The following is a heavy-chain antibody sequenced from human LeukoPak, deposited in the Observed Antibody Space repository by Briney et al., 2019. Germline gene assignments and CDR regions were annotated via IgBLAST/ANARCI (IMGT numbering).Heavy chain of an antibody. Sequence: AASVKVSCKASGYTFTSYGISWVGQAPGQGREWMGWISAYNGNTIYAQKLQGRVTMTTDTSTSNAYKELRSLRSDDPAVYYCARDGCTNGVCYFYSFDYWGQGTLVTVSS. J-gene: IGHJ4*02. CDR2: ISAYNGNT. CDR1: GYTFTSYG. V-gene: IGHV1-18*01. CDR3: ARDGCTNGVCYFYSFDY. D-gene: IGHD2-8*01.